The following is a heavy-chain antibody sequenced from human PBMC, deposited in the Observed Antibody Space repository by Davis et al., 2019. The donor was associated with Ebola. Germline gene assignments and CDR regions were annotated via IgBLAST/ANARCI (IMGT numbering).Heavy chain of an antibody. CDR2: IYLTGSG. J-gene: IGHJ4*02. D-gene: IGHD3-16*01. CDR1: GASVSSGHYY. Sequence: PSETLSLTCTVSGASVSSGHYYWNWIRRPPGKGLEWLGHIYLTGSGDYNPSPKDRVSMSVDTSKNQFSLKVDSVTTADTAVYFCARDQRLPVTIPCDQWGQGVLVTGS. V-gene: IGHV4-61*01. CDR3: ARDQRLPVTIPCDQ.